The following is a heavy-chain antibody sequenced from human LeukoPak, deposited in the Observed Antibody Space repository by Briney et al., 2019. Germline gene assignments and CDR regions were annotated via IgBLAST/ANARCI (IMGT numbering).Heavy chain of an antibody. Sequence: GGSLRLSCAASGFTFSSYSMNWVRQAPGKGLEWVSSISSSSSYIYYADSVKGRFTISRDNAKSSLYLQMNSLRAEDTAVYYCAKVSGGGLYYDGMDVWGQGTTVTVSS. V-gene: IGHV3-21*01. D-gene: IGHD1-14*01. J-gene: IGHJ6*02. CDR1: GFTFSSYS. CDR3: AKVSGGGLYYDGMDV. CDR2: ISSSSSYI.